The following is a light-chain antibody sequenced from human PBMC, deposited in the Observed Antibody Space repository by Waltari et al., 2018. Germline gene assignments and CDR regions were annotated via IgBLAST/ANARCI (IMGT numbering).Light chain of an antibody. V-gene: IGLV2-23*02. CDR3: CSYAGSGTYV. J-gene: IGLJ1*01. CDR1: SSDVGHYNL. CDR2: EVS. Sequence: QSALTQPASVSGSPGPSIPISCTGTSSDVGHYNLVSWYQHHPGKAPKLLIYEVSKRPSGVSNRFSGSKSANTASLTISGLQAEDEADYYCCSYAGSGTYVFGIGTKVTVL.